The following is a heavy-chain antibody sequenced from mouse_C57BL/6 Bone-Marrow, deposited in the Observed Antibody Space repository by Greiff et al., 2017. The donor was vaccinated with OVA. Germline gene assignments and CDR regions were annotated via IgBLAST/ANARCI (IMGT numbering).Heavy chain of an antibody. CDR2: IYPGGGYT. CDR3: ARVPITTVVATDWYFDV. D-gene: IGHD1-1*01. CDR1: GYTFTNYW. Sequence: QVQLKQSGAELVRPGTSVKMSCKASGYTFTNYWIGWAKQRPGHGLEWIGDIYPGGGYTNYNEKFKGKATLTADKSSSTAYMQFSSLTSEDSAIYYCARVPITTVVATDWYFDVWGTGTTVTVSS. J-gene: IGHJ1*03. V-gene: IGHV1-63*01.